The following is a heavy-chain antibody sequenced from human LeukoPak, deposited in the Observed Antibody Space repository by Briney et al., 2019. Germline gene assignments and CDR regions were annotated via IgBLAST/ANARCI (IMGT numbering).Heavy chain of an antibody. Sequence: SETLSLTCTVSGGSISSYYWSWIRQPPGKGLEWIGYIYYSGSTNYNPSLKSRVTISVDTSKNQFSLQLNSVTPEDTAIYYCARTVVGPYWYFDLWGRGTLVTVSS. J-gene: IGHJ2*01. D-gene: IGHD3-16*02. V-gene: IGHV4-59*12. CDR3: ARTVVGPYWYFDL. CDR1: GGSISSYY. CDR2: IYYSGST.